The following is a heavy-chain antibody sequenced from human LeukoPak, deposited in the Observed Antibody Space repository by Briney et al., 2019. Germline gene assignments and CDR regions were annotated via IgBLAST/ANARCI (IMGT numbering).Heavy chain of an antibody. Sequence: GGSLRLSCAASGFTFSSYGMHWVRQAPGKGLEWVTFIEYDGSYKYYADSVKGRFTISRDDSENTLFLQMNSLRAEDTAVYYCARDRKYYYGSEYYMDVWGKGTTVTISS. D-gene: IGHD3-10*01. J-gene: IGHJ6*03. CDR3: ARDRKYYYGSEYYMDV. V-gene: IGHV3-30*19. CDR2: IEYDGSYK. CDR1: GFTFSSYG.